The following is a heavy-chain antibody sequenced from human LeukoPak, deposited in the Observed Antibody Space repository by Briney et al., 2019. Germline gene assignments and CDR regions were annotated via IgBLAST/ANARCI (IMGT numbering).Heavy chain of an antibody. V-gene: IGHV1-46*04. CDR3: ARDRVQVLDY. Sequence: GASVKVSCKATGYSFTSYALIWVRQAPGQGLEWMGQINPSGGSTSYGEKLQGRFTMTRDTSTSTVYMELSNLKSEDTAIYYCARDRVQVLDYWGPGTLVTVSS. CDR1: GYSFTSYA. CDR2: INPSGGST. J-gene: IGHJ4*02. D-gene: IGHD1-1*01.